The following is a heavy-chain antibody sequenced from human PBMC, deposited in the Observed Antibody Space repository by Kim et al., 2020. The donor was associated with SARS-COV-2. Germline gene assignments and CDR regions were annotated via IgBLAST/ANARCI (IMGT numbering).Heavy chain of an antibody. J-gene: IGHJ4*02. Sequence: GGSLRLSCVASGFTFSSNWMHWVRQAPGKGLVWVSSINSDGSTTFYADSVKDRFTISRDNAKNTLYLQMNSLRAEDTAVYYCARGRVWSWGQGTLVTVSS. CDR2: INSDGSTT. D-gene: IGHD3-16*01. CDR1: GFTFSSNW. V-gene: IGHV3-74*01. CDR3: ARGRVWS.